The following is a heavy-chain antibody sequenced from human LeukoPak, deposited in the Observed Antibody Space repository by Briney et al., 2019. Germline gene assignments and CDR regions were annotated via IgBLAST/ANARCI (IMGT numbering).Heavy chain of an antibody. J-gene: IGHJ3*02. V-gene: IGHV3-30-3*01. CDR3: AKVSHYDSSGYYNDAFDI. Sequence: QPGRSLRLSCAASGFTFSSYAMHWVRQAPGKGLEWVAVTSYDGSNKYYADSVKGRFTISRDNSKNTLYLQMNSLRAEDTAVYYCAKVSHYDSSGYYNDAFDIWGQGTMVTVSS. CDR2: TSYDGSNK. D-gene: IGHD3-22*01. CDR1: GFTFSSYA.